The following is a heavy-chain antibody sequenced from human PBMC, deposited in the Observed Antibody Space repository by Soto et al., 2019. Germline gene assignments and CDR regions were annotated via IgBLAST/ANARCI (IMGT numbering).Heavy chain of an antibody. Sequence: GASVKVSCKASGGTFSSYAISWVRQAPGQGLEWMGGIIPIFGTANYAQKFQGRVTITADESTSTAYMELSSLRSEDTAVYYCARGERFLEWTRVAPYYGMDVWGQGTTVTVSS. V-gene: IGHV1-69*13. CDR3: ARGERFLEWTRVAPYYGMDV. D-gene: IGHD3-3*01. CDR2: IIPIFGTA. CDR1: GGTFSSYA. J-gene: IGHJ6*02.